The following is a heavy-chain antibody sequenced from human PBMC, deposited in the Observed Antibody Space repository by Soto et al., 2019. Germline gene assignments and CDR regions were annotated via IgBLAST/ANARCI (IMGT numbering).Heavy chain of an antibody. J-gene: IGHJ3*02. CDR3: ARDQRDSSGWYGAFDI. D-gene: IGHD6-19*01. CDR1: GFTFSSYW. CDR2: IKQDGSEK. V-gene: IGHV3-7*01. Sequence: GSLRLSCAASGFTFSSYWMSWVRQAPGKGLEWVANIKQDGSEKYYVDSVKGRFTISRDNAKNSLYLQMNSLRAEDTAVYYCARDQRDSSGWYGAFDIWGQGTMVTVS.